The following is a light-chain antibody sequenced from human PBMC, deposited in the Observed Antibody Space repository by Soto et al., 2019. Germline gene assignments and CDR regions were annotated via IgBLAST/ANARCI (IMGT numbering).Light chain of an antibody. Sequence: QSALTQPRSVSGSPGHSVTISCTGTSSDVGGYDFVSWYQQHPGKAPKLMISDVSKRPSGVPDRFSGSKSGNTASLTISGLQAEDEADYYCCSYAGDLALFGGGTKGTVL. CDR1: SSDVGGYDF. J-gene: IGLJ2*01. CDR2: DVS. V-gene: IGLV2-11*01. CDR3: CSYAGDLAL.